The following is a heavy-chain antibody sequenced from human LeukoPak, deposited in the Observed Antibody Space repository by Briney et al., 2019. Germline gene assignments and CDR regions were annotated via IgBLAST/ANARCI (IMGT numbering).Heavy chain of an antibody. Sequence: GGSLRLFCAASGFTFSSYGMHWVRQASGKGLEWVAVISYDGSNKYYADSVKGRFTISRDNSKNTLYLQMNSLRAEDTAVYYCAREAYYDILTGYYLDYCYGMDVWGKGTTVTVSS. V-gene: IGHV3-30*03. J-gene: IGHJ6*04. CDR1: GFTFSSYG. CDR3: AREAYYDILTGYYLDYCYGMDV. CDR2: ISYDGSNK. D-gene: IGHD3-9*01.